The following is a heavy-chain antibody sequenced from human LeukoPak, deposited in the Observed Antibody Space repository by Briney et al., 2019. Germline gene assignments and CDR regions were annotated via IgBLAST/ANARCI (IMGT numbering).Heavy chain of an antibody. CDR3: ARDNQGGGSGTPFYY. V-gene: IGHV1-46*02. D-gene: IGHD3-10*01. Sequence: ASVKVSCKAPGNILNTFYMHWKRQAQGQGLEWVGVIDPFSQATHCAQKFQGRVTITRDMSKTTVYMELSSLRSEDTALYYCARDNQGGGSGTPFYYWGQGTLVTVSS. CDR1: GNILNTFY. CDR2: IDPFSQAT. J-gene: IGHJ4*01.